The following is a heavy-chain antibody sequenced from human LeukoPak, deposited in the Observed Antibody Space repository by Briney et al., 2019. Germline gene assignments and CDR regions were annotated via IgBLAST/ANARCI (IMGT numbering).Heavy chain of an antibody. CDR2: ISGSGGST. V-gene: IGHV3-23*01. Sequence: GGSLRLSCAASGFTFSSYAMSWVRQAPGKGLEWVSAISGSGGSTYYADSVKGRFTISRDNSKNTLYLQMNSLRAEDTAVYYCAKALASSPFYYYYMDVWGKGTTVTVSS. CDR1: GFTFSSYA. D-gene: IGHD6-13*01. J-gene: IGHJ6*03. CDR3: AKALASSPFYYYYMDV.